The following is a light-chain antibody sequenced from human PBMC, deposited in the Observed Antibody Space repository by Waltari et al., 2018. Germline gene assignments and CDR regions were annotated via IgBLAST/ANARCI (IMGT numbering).Light chain of an antibody. Sequence: QSALTQPASVSGSAGQSIAISCSGTNSDIGRYNYLSWYQQHPGNAPRLIIYDVSRWPSGVSNRFIGSKSGITASLAISGLQAEDEGDYFCASYTSSNTVIFGGGTRVTVL. CDR1: NSDIGRYNY. CDR2: DVS. J-gene: IGLJ2*01. CDR3: ASYTSSNTVI. V-gene: IGLV2-14*03.